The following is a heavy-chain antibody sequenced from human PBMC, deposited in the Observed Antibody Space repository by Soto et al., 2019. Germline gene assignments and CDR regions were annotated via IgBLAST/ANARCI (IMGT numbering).Heavy chain of an antibody. CDR3: ARHMGIVVVPAAMYPDY. CDR2: IYYSGST. J-gene: IGHJ4*02. V-gene: IGHV4-39*01. D-gene: IGHD2-2*01. CDR1: GGSISSSSYY. Sequence: QLQLQESGPGLVKPSETLSLTCTVSGGSISSSSYYWGWIRQPPGKGLEWIGSIYYSGSTYYNPSLKSRVTISVDTSKNQFSLKLSSVTAADTAVYYCARHMGIVVVPAAMYPDYWGQGTLVPVSS.